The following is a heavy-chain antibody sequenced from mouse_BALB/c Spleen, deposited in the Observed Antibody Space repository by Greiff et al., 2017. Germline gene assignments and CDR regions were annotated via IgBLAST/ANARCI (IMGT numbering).Heavy chain of an antibody. CDR1: GFAFSSYD. CDR2: ISSGGGST. CDR3: ARHRGDYDEAWFAY. V-gene: IGHV5-12-1*01. Sequence: EVQVVESGGGLVKPGGSLKLSCAASGFAFSSYDMSWVRQTPEKRLEWVAYISSGGGSTYYPDTVKGRFTISRDNAKNTLYLQRSSLKSEATAMDYCARHRGDYDEAWFAYWGQGTLVTVSA. J-gene: IGHJ3*01. D-gene: IGHD2-4*01.